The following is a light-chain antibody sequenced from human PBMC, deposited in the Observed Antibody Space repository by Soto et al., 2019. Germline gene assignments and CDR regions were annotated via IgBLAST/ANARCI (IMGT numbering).Light chain of an antibody. CDR1: SSNVGGYNY. CDR3: SSSARSYTYV. CDR2: DVS. Sequence: QSALTQLRSVSVSPGQSVTISCTGTSSNVGGYNYVSWYQQHPGKAPKLMIYDVSKRPSGVPDRFSGSKSGNTPSLTISGLQAEDEDDYYCSSSARSYTYVFGPSTKVTVL. V-gene: IGLV2-11*01. J-gene: IGLJ1*01.